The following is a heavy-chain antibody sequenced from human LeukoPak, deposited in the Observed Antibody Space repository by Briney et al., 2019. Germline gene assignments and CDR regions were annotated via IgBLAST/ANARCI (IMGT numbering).Heavy chain of an antibody. J-gene: IGHJ4*02. V-gene: IGHV4-59*08. CDR2: IYYTWST. Sequence: SETLSLTCTVSGGSISSYYWSWIRQPPGKGLEWIGYIYYTWSTNYNPSLKSRVTISVDTSKNQFSLKLSSVTAADTAVYYCARVHRAGYSYGQYYFDYWGQGTLLTVSS. CDR1: GGSISSYY. D-gene: IGHD5-18*01. CDR3: ARVHRAGYSYGQYYFDY.